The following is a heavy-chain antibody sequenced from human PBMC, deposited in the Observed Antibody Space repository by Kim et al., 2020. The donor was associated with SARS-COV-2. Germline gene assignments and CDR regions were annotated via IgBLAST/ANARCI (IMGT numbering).Heavy chain of an antibody. D-gene: IGHD6-19*01. CDR2: IIPILGIA. Sequence: SVKVSCKASGGTFSSYAISWVRQAPGQGLEWMGRIIPILGIANYAQKFQGRVTITADKSTSTAYMELSSLRSEDTAVYYCARDAAVAVGLSGMDGWGQGTTVTVSS. V-gene: IGHV1-69*04. CDR1: GGTFSSYA. CDR3: ARDAAVAVGLSGMDG. J-gene: IGHJ6*02.